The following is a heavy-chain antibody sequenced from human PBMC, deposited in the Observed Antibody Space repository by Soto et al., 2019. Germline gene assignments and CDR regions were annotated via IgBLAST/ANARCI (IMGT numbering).Heavy chain of an antibody. Sequence: ASVKVSSKPSVFTFTSYPFIFVRQAPGQGLEWLAWVHPYEGTTKVAHQFRDRITLTTDASAATVFMELTRLTSDDTAVYFCEREYYSSTTWIDYWGQGTLVTVSS. CDR1: VFTFTSYP. CDR3: EREYYSSTTWIDY. J-gene: IGHJ4*02. D-gene: IGHD1-26*01. V-gene: IGHV1-18*04. CDR2: VHPYEGTT.